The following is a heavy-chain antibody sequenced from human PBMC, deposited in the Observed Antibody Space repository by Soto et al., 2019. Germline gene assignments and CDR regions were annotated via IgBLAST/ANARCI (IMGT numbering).Heavy chain of an antibody. J-gene: IGHJ4*02. CDR2: ISVAGDT. CDR1: GFTFSSYA. V-gene: IGHV3-23*01. Sequence: GGSLRLSCAASGFTFSSYAMNWVRQAPGKGPEWDSLISVAGDTYYADSVKGRFTISRDNSKNTLFLQMNSLRAEDTAVYYCAKSLNTATSFDYWGQGTLVTVSS. CDR3: AKSLNTATSFDY.